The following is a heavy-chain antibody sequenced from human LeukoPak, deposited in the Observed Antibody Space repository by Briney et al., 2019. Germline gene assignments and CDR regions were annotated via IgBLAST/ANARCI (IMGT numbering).Heavy chain of an antibody. CDR3: TTLNTFHFDY. J-gene: IGHJ4*02. V-gene: IGHV3-15*01. CDR2: IKSKTDGGTI. D-gene: IGHD3-16*01. CDR1: GFIFSNAW. Sequence: GGSLRLSCAASGFIFSNAWMTWVRQSPGQGLEWVGRIKSKTDGGTIDYSAPVKGRFTISRDDSENTLYLQMSSLKNEDTAVYYCTTLNTFHFDYWGRGTLVTVSS.